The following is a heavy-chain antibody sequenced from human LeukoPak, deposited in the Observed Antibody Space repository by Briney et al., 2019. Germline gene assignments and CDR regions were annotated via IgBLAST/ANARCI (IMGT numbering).Heavy chain of an antibody. V-gene: IGHV3-48*03. CDR1: GFTFSSYE. Sequence: GGSLRLSCVASGFTFSSYEMNWVRQTPGKGLEWVSYISSSGSTIYYADSVKGRFTISRDNAKNSLYLQMNSLRAEDTAVYYCAELGITMIGGVWGKGTTVTISS. CDR3: AELGITMIGGV. J-gene: IGHJ6*04. D-gene: IGHD3-10*02. CDR2: ISSSGSTI.